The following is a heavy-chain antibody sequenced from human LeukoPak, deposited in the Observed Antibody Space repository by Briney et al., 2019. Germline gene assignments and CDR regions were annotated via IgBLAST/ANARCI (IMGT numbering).Heavy chain of an antibody. V-gene: IGHV3-30*02. CDR1: GFTFSSYG. Sequence: ETGGSLRLSCAASGFTFSSYGMHWVRQAPGKGLEWVAFIRYDGSNKYYADSVKGRFTISRDNSKNTLYLQMNSLRAEDTAVYYCAKDRHQNYYYDSSGYGGGFDYWGQGTLVTVSS. J-gene: IGHJ4*02. D-gene: IGHD3-22*01. CDR3: AKDRHQNYYYDSSGYGGGFDY. CDR2: IRYDGSNK.